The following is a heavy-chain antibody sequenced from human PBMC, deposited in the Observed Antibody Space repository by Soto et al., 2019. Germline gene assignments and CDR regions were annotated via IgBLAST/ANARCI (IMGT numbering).Heavy chain of an antibody. Sequence: QVQLVQSGAEVKKPGASVKVSCKASGYTFTSYGISWVRQAPGQGLEWMGWISAYNGNTNNAQKLQGRVTMTTGTSTSTACRELRSLRSDDTAVYYCAREGYYDSSGCQYGMDVWGQGTTVTVSS. CDR1: GYTFTSYG. J-gene: IGHJ6*02. V-gene: IGHV1-18*01. CDR3: AREGYYDSSGCQYGMDV. CDR2: ISAYNGNT. D-gene: IGHD3-22*01.